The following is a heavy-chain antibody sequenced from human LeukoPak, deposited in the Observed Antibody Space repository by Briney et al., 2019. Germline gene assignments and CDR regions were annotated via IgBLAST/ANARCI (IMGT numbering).Heavy chain of an antibody. Sequence: GGSLRLSCAASGFTFSRYWMFWVRQAPGKGLVWVSRINSDGTSTNYADSVKGRFTISRDNTKSTVYLQMNSLRPEDTALYYCGTLGGMGEIDHWGQGTLVTVSS. V-gene: IGHV3-74*01. J-gene: IGHJ5*02. CDR3: GTLGGMGEIDH. CDR2: INSDGTST. D-gene: IGHD3-16*01. CDR1: GFTFSRYW.